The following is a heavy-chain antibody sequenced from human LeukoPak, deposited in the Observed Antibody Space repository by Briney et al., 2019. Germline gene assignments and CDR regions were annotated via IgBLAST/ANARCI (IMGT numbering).Heavy chain of an antibody. CDR3: ARARSPRDSSSSGSYYYYYYMDV. D-gene: IGHD6-6*01. Sequence: TSETLSLTCTVSGGSISSYYWSWIRQPPGKGLEWIGYIYYSGSTNYNPSLKSRVTMSVDTSKNQFSLKLSSVTAADTAVYYCARARSPRDSSSSGSYYYYYYMDVWGKGTTVTVSS. CDR1: GGSISSYY. CDR2: IYYSGST. V-gene: IGHV4-59*12. J-gene: IGHJ6*03.